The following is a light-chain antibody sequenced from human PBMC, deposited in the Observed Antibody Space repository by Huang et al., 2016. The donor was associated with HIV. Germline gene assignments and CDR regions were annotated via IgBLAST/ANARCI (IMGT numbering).Light chain of an antibody. V-gene: IGKV3-15*01. CDR3: QQYNKWPPVT. J-gene: IGKJ5*01. CDR2: GAS. Sequence: ERVMTQSPATLSMSPGERATLSCRASQSVSSNLAWYQQKPGQAPRLLIYGASTRATGISARFSGSGSGTEFTLTISSLQSEDSAVYYCQQYNKWPPVTFGQGTRLEIK. CDR1: QSVSSN.